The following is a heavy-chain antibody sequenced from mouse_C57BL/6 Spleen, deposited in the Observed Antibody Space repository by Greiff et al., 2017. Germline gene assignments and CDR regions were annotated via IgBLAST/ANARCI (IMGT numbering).Heavy chain of an antibody. CDR3: ARHYSNNYFDY. Sequence: EVKLVESGGGLVKPGGSLKLSCAASGFTFSSYTMSWVRQTPEKRLEWVATISGGGGNTYYPDSVKGRFTISRDNAKNTLYLQMSSLRSEDTALYYCARHYSNNYFDYWGQGTTLTVSS. J-gene: IGHJ2*01. D-gene: IGHD2-5*01. CDR2: ISGGGGNT. CDR1: GFTFSSYT. V-gene: IGHV5-9*01.